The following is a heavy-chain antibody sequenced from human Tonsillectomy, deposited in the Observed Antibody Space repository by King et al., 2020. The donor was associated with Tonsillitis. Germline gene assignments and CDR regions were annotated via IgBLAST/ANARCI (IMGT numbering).Heavy chain of an antibody. V-gene: IGHV3-74*01. CDR3: ALRYNDNYSQGGAFDI. D-gene: IGHD3-16*01. J-gene: IGHJ3*02. Sequence: EVQLQESGGGLVQPGGSLRLSCAASGFTFSGYWMHWVRQAPGKGLVWVSRISLDGSSTNYADSVKGRFTVSRDNAKKMLYLQMNSLTTEDTAVYYCALRYNDNYSQGGAFDIWGQGTMVTVSS. CDR1: GFTFSGYW. CDR2: ISLDGSST.